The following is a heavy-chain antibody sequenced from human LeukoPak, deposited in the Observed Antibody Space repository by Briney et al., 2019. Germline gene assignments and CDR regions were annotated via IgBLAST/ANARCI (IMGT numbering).Heavy chain of an antibody. CDR2: INPNSGGT. J-gene: IGHJ6*03. V-gene: IGHV1-2*02. Sequence: ASVKVSCKASGYTFTGYYMHWVRQAPGQGLEWMGWINPNSGGTNYAQKFQGRVTMTRDTSISTAYMELSRLRSDDTAVYYCARDPDYYDSTPPGYYMDVWGKGTTVTVSS. CDR1: GYTFTGYY. D-gene: IGHD3-22*01. CDR3: ARDPDYYDSTPPGYYMDV.